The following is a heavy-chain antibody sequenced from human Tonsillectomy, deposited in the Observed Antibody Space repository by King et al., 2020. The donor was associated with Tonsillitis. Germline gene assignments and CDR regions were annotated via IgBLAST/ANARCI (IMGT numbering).Heavy chain of an antibody. J-gene: IGHJ4*02. CDR3: ATSADGFNY. D-gene: IGHD4-17*01. V-gene: IGHV4-39*01. CDR2: VFYRGST. CDR1: GGLINSSDHR. Sequence: LQLQESGPGLMKPSETLSLTCTVSGGLINSSDHRWGCIRQPPGKGLEWLGSVFYRGSTYYNPSLKSLVTISVDTSKNQFSQKLNSVTAADTGVYYFATSADGFNYWGQGTLVSVSS.